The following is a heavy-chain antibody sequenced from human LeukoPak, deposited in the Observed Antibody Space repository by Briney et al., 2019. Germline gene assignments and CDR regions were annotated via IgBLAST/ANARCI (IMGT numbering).Heavy chain of an antibody. CDR1: GFTFSDYY. CDR2: ISSSGSTI. Sequence: GGSLRLSCAASGFTFSDYYMSWIRQAPGKGLEWVSYISSSGSTIYYADSVKGRFTISRDNAKNSLYLQMNSLRAEDTAVYYCARDLRYIAAAGSAFDYWGQGTLVTVSS. V-gene: IGHV3-11*04. D-gene: IGHD6-13*01. J-gene: IGHJ4*02. CDR3: ARDLRYIAAAGSAFDY.